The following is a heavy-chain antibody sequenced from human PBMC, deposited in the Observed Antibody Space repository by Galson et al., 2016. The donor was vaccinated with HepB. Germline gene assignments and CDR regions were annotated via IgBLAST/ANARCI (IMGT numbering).Heavy chain of an antibody. V-gene: IGHV3-48*02. CDR3: ARIGPGNTGVAGASQDY. CDR2: ASGSGSII. D-gene: IGHD6-19*01. Sequence: SLRLSCAVSGFTFNMYSINWVRQAPGKGLEWVSYASGSGSIIHYSDSVKGRFTVSRDNAKNSVYLQMNSLRDDDTAVYYCARIGPGNTGVAGASQDYWGQGTLVTVSS. J-gene: IGHJ4*02. CDR1: GFTFNMYS.